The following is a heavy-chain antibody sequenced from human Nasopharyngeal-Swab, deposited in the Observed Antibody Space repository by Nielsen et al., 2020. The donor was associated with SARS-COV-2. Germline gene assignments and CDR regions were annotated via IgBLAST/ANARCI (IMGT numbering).Heavy chain of an antibody. CDR2: IDSDGSTT. V-gene: IGHV3-74*01. Sequence: GESLKISCAASGFTFSSYWMHWVRQVPGRGLVWVSRIDSDGSTTTYADFVKGRFTISRDNARNTLYLQMNSLRAEDTALYYCARENTIAAVGINWLDSWGQGTLVTVSS. CDR1: GFTFSSYW. CDR3: ARENTIAAVGINWLDS. D-gene: IGHD6-13*01. J-gene: IGHJ5*01.